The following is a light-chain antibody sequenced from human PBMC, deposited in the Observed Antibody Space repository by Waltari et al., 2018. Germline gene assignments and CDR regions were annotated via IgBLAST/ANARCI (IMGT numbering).Light chain of an antibody. Sequence: EIVLTQSPATLSLSPGERATLSCRASQSVGSYLAWYQKKPGQAPRLLIYEASNRAIGIPCRFSGSGSGTDFTLTISSLEPEDCADYYCQQRSNWPPSITFGQGTRLEIK. CDR3: QQRSNWPPSIT. V-gene: IGKV3-11*01. CDR2: EAS. J-gene: IGKJ5*01. CDR1: QSVGSY.